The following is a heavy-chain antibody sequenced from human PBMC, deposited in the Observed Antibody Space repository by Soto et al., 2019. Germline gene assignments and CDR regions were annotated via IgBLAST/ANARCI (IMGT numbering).Heavy chain of an antibody. V-gene: IGHV3-7*01. CDR3: ARAGYCGPGCYYYFDY. CDR2: IKPDGSAT. J-gene: IGHJ4*02. Sequence: EVQLVESGGGLVQPGGSLRLSCAVSGFTFGSYSMNWVRLIPGKGLEWVAYIKPDGSATYYVDSVKGRFTISRDNAKNSLYLQMNSLRVEDTSVYYCARAGYCGPGCYYYFDYWGQGTLVTVSS. D-gene: IGHD2-21*02. CDR1: GFTFGSYS.